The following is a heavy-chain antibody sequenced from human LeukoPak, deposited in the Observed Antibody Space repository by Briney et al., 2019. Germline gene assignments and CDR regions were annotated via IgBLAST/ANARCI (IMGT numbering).Heavy chain of an antibody. V-gene: IGHV1-18*01. CDR3: ARDGLWGFFEH. D-gene: IGHD3-16*01. CDR1: GYIFTSQY. CDR2: ISPYNGKT. Sequence: EASVKVSCKASGYIFTSQYMHWVRQAPGQGLEWMGWISPYNGKTDYIQKLQGRVTMTTDTSTTTAYMELRSLRSDDTAVYYCARDGLWGFFEHWGQGTLVTVSS. J-gene: IGHJ1*01.